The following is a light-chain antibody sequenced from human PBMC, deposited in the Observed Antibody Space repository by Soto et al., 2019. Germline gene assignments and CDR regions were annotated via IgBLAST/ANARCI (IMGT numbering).Light chain of an antibody. V-gene: IGKV3-20*01. CDR3: QQYGSSLFT. J-gene: IGKJ3*01. Sequence: EIVLTQSPGTLSLSPGERATLSCRASQSVSSSYLAWYQQKPGQAPRLLIYGASSRATGIPDRFSGSGSETDFTLTISRLEPEDFAVYYCQQYGSSLFTFGPGTNVDIK. CDR1: QSVSSSY. CDR2: GAS.